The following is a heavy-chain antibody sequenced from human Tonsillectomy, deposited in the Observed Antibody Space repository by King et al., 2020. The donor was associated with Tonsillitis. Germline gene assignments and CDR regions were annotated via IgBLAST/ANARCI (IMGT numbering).Heavy chain of an antibody. CDR1: GGSISSGGYY. J-gene: IGHJ4*02. V-gene: IGHV4-31*03. Sequence: QLQESGPGLVKPSQTLSLTCTVSGGSISSGGYYWSWIRQHPGKGLEWIGYIYYSGSTYYNPSLKSRVTISVDTSKNQFSLKLSSVTAADTAGYYCAGDEPADSYGTSYFDYWGQGTLVTVSS. D-gene: IGHD5-18*01. CDR3: AGDEPADSYGTSYFDY. CDR2: IYYSGST.